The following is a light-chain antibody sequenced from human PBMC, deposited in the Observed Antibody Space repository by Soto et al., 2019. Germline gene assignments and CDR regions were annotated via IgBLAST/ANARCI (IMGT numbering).Light chain of an antibody. CDR1: QSVSSTY. CDR2: GAS. CDR3: QQYYNSLYT. J-gene: IGKJ2*01. Sequence: EIVLTQSPGTLSLSPGERVTLSCRASQSVSSTYLAWYQQKPGQAPRLLIYGASSRATGIPDRFSGSGSGTDFTLTISRLEPEDFAVYYCQQYYNSLYTFGQGTKLEIK. V-gene: IGKV3-20*01.